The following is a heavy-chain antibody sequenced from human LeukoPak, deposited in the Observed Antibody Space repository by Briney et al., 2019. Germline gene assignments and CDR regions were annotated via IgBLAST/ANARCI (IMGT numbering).Heavy chain of an antibody. CDR2: ISSSSYI. Sequence: PGGSLRLSCAASGFTVSSNYMSWVRQAPGKGLEWVSSISSSSYIYYADSVKGRFTISRDNAKNSLYLQMNSLRAEDTAVYYCAREDMMATIAFDYWGQGTLVTVSS. V-gene: IGHV3-69-1*01. D-gene: IGHD5-24*01. J-gene: IGHJ4*02. CDR3: AREDMMATIAFDY. CDR1: GFTVSSNY.